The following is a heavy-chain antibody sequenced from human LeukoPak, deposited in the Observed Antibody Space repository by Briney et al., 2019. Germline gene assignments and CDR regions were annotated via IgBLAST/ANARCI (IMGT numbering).Heavy chain of an antibody. Sequence: ASVKVSCKASGYTFTGYYMHWVRQAPGQGLGWMGWINPNSGGTNYAQKFQGRVTMTRDTSISTAYMELSRLRSDDTAVYYCARDCYDILTGTLPLGYWGQGTLVTVSS. CDR1: GYTFTGYY. CDR2: INPNSGGT. V-gene: IGHV1-2*02. CDR3: ARDCYDILTGTLPLGY. D-gene: IGHD3-9*01. J-gene: IGHJ4*02.